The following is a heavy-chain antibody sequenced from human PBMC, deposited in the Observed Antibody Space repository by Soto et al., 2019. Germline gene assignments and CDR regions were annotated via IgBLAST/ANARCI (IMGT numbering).Heavy chain of an antibody. J-gene: IGHJ1*01. V-gene: IGHV2-5*02. CDR1: GFSLSTSGVG. D-gene: IGHD3-22*01. CDR3: AHMWYYDDRSGYYSSAEYFQH. CDR2: IYWDDDK. Sequence: QITLKESGPTLVKPTQTLTLTCTFSGFSLSTSGVGVGWIRQPPGKALEWLALIYWDDDKQYSPSLKSRLTITKNTTKNQVLLTMTNMDPVYTATYYCAHMWYYDDRSGYYSSAEYFQHWGQGTLVTVSS.